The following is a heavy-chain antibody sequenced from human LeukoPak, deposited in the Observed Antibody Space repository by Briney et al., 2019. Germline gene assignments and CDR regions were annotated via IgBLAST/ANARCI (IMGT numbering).Heavy chain of an antibody. Sequence: PSETLSLTFTVSGGSISSYYWSWIRQPPGKGLEWIGYIYYSGSTNYNPSLKSRVTISVDTSKNQFSLKLSSVTAADTAVYYCAMVRGLYYYYMDVWGKGTTVTVSS. CDR1: GGSISSYY. D-gene: IGHD3-10*01. V-gene: IGHV4-59*01. J-gene: IGHJ6*03. CDR2: IYYSGST. CDR3: AMVRGLYYYYMDV.